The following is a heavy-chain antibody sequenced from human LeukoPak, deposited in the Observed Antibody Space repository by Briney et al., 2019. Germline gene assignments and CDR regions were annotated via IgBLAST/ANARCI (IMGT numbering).Heavy chain of an antibody. Sequence: GGTLRLSCAASGFTFSSYGMSWVRQAPGKGLEWVSAISGSGGSTYYADSVKGRFTISRDNSKNTLYLQMNSLRAEDTAVYYCASCPWFGEDVGYWGQGTLVTVSS. D-gene: IGHD3-10*01. CDR3: ASCPWFGEDVGY. J-gene: IGHJ4*02. CDR2: ISGSGGST. V-gene: IGHV3-23*01. CDR1: GFTFSSYG.